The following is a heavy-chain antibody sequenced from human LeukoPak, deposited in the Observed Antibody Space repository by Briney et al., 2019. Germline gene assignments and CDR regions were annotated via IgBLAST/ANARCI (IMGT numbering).Heavy chain of an antibody. Sequence: GGSLRLSCAASGFTVSSNHMSWVRQAPGKGLEWVGRIKSKTDGGTTDYAAPVKGRFTISRDDSKNTLYLQMNSLKTEDTAVYYCTTGYGNFDYWGQGTLVTVSS. J-gene: IGHJ4*02. CDR2: IKSKTDGGTT. V-gene: IGHV3-15*01. CDR1: GFTVSSNH. CDR3: TTGYGNFDY. D-gene: IGHD4-17*01.